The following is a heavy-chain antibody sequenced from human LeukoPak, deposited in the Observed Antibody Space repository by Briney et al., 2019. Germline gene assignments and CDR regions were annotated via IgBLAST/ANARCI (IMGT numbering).Heavy chain of an antibody. CDR1: GFTFSSHG. CDR3: ARHSTYYYDSSGY. D-gene: IGHD3-22*01. J-gene: IGHJ4*02. V-gene: IGHV3-21*01. CDR2: ISSSSSYI. Sequence: GGSLRLSCAASGFTFSSHGMSWVRQAPGKGLEWVSSISSSSSYIYYADSVKGRFTISRDNAKNSLYLQMNSLRAEDTAVYYCARHSTYYYDSSGYWGQGTLVTVSS.